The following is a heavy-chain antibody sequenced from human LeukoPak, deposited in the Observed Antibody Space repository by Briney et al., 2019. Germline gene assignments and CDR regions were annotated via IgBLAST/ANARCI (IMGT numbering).Heavy chain of an antibody. V-gene: IGHV1-2*02. CDR3: ARDSYCRGINCYALDP. D-gene: IGHD2-2*01. CDR1: GYTFTGYY. Sequence: ASVTVSCKASGYTFTGYYMHWVRQAPGQGLEWMGWINPNSGGTNYAQKFQGRVTMTRDTSITTAYMELSRLRSDDTAVYFCARDSYCRGINCYALDPWGQGTLVTVSS. J-gene: IGHJ5*02. CDR2: INPNSGGT.